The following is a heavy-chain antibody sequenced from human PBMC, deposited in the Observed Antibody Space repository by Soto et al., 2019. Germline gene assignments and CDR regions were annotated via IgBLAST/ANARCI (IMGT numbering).Heavy chain of an antibody. CDR3: ARHRSYASGWYAGFDY. Sequence: PSETLSLTCTVSGGSISSYYWSWIRQPAGKGLEWIVRIYTSGSTNYKPSLKSRVTISVDTSTSQISLKLYSVTAADTAVYYCARHRSYASGWYAGFDYGGQGALVPVSS. CDR2: IYTSGST. D-gene: IGHD6-19*01. V-gene: IGHV4-4*07. CDR1: GGSISSYY. J-gene: IGHJ4*02.